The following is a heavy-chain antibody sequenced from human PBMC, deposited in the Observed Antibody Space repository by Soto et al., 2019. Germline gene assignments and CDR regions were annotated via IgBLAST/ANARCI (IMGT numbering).Heavy chain of an antibody. D-gene: IGHD6-13*01. CDR3: ARGGFEIAAALEVDYYYYFMDV. J-gene: IGHJ6*03. CDR1: GFSVSSNY. CDR2: IYSGGST. Sequence: PGGSLRLSCAASGFSVSSNYMSWVRQAPGKGLEWVSVIYSGGSTYYADCVKGGFTISRDNSKNTLYLQMNSLRAEDTAVYYCARGGFEIAAALEVDYYYYFMDVWGKGTTVTVSS. V-gene: IGHV3-66*01.